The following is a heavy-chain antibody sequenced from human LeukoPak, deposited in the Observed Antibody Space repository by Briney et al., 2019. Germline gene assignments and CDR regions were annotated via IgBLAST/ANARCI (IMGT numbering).Heavy chain of an antibody. CDR3: ARSATVTTGYFDY. D-gene: IGHD4-17*01. V-gene: IGHV4-39*07. CDR2: IFYSGST. J-gene: IGHJ4*02. Sequence: SETLSLTCTVSGASITGSGYYWGWIRQPPGKGLEWIGSIFYSGSTYYNPSLKSRVTISEDTSKNQFSLRLSSVTAADTAVYYCARSATVTTGYFDYWGQGTLVTVSS. CDR1: GASITGSGYY.